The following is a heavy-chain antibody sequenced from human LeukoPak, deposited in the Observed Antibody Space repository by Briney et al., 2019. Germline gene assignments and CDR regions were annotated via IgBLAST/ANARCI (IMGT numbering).Heavy chain of an antibody. V-gene: IGHV4-4*02. J-gene: IGHJ4*02. CDR1: GGSVTSTNW. CDR2: VHLDGRT. Sequence: SETLSLTCGVSGGSVTSTNWWTWVRQPPGKGLEWIGEVHLDGRTNYNPSLKSRPTMSVNLSENHISLKLTSVTAADTAVYYCAREGGFFRPLDYSGQGTLVTVSS. CDR3: AREGGFFRPLDY. D-gene: IGHD3-3*01.